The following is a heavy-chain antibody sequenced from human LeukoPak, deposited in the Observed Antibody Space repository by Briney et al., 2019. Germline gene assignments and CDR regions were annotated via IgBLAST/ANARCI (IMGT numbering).Heavy chain of an antibody. CDR2: ISSSSSNI. CDR1: GFTSSSYS. V-gene: IGHV3-21*01. D-gene: IGHD3-22*01. Sequence: GGPLSLSCAASGFTSSSYSMNWVRQAPGKGLGWVSSISSSSSNIYYADSVKGRFTISRDNAKNSLYLQMNSLRAHDTAVYYCARPYYYDSSGYSLDYWGQGTLVTVSS. J-gene: IGHJ4*02. CDR3: ARPYYYDSSGYSLDY.